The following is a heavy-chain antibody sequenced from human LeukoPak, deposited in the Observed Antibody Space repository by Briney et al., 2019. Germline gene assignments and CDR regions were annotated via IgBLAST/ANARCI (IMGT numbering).Heavy chain of an antibody. D-gene: IGHD1-26*01. Sequence: GSLRLSCAASGFTFSSYEMNWVRQAPGKGLEWVSYISSSGSTIYYADSVKGRFTISRDNAKNSLYLQMNSLRAEDTAVYYCAREVVGATDYWGQGTLVTVSS. CDR2: ISSSGSTI. CDR1: GFTFSSYE. J-gene: IGHJ4*02. V-gene: IGHV3-48*03. CDR3: AREVVGATDY.